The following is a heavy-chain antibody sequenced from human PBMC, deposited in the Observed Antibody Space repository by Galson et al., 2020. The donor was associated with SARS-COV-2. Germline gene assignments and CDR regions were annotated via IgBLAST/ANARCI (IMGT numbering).Heavy chain of an antibody. CDR1: GYTFSSYG. CDR3: ARWWTYDVLTGYYYYGMDV. CDR2: ISADNGHT. J-gene: IGHJ6*02. V-gene: IGHV1-18*04. D-gene: IGHD3-9*01. Sequence: GESLKISCKASGYTFSSYGITWIRQAPGQGLEWMGWISADNGHTNYVEKFRGRVTMTRDTSTSTAYMELRSLRSDDTAVYYCARWWTYDVLTGYYYYGMDVWGQGTTVTVAS.